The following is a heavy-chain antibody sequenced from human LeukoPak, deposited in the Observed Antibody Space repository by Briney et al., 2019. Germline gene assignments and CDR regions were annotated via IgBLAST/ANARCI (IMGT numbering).Heavy chain of an antibody. CDR2: INPNSGGT. CDR3: ARAAGSIVVLPLDY. Sequence: ASVKVSCKASGYTFTGYYMHWVRQAPGQGLEWMGWINPNSGGTNYAQKLQGRVTMTTDTSTSTAYMELRSLRSDDTAVYYCARAAGSIVVLPLDYWGQGTLVTVSS. V-gene: IGHV1-2*02. J-gene: IGHJ4*02. D-gene: IGHD3-22*01. CDR1: GYTFTGYY.